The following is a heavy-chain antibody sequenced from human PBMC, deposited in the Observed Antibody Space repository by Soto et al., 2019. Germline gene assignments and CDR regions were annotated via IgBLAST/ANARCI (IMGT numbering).Heavy chain of an antibody. J-gene: IGHJ4*02. D-gene: IGHD1-26*01. CDR2: INAGNGNT. V-gene: IGHV1-3*01. Sequence: ASVKVSCKASGYTFTSYAMHWVRQAPGQRLEWMGGINAGNGNTKYSQKFQGRVTITRDTSASTAYMELSSLRPEDTAVYYCARGPRSGSYRPFDYWGQGTLVTVSS. CDR1: GYTFTSYA. CDR3: ARGPRSGSYRPFDY.